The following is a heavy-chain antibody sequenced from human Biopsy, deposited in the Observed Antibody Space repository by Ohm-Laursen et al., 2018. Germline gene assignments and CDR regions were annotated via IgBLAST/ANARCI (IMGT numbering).Heavy chain of an antibody. D-gene: IGHD6-19*01. CDR3: ATTTMDTSGWYGNYFDS. CDR1: SGSISSYY. Sequence: GTLSLTCTVSSGSISSYYWSWIRQPPGKGLEWIGYISYSGNTNYNPSLKSRVTMSVDTSKNQFSLKVYSVTAADTAIYYCATTTMDTSGWYGNYFDSWGQGALVTASS. J-gene: IGHJ4*02. V-gene: IGHV4-59*08. CDR2: ISYSGNT.